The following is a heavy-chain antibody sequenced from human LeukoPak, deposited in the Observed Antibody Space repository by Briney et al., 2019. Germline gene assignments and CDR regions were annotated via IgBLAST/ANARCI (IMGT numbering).Heavy chain of an antibody. CDR1: GGSFSGYY. D-gene: IGHD4-17*01. V-gene: IGHV4-34*01. CDR3: ARGQGTVTTH. J-gene: IGHJ4*02. CDR2: INHGGSA. Sequence: PSETLSLTCAVSGGSFSGYYWTWLRPPPGRGLEWIGEINHGGSANYNPSLKSRVTISLDTSKNQFSLKLSSVTAADTAVYYCARGQGTVTTHWGQGTLVTVSS.